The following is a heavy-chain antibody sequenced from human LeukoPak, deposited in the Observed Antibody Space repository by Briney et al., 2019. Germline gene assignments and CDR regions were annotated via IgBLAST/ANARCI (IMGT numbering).Heavy chain of an antibody. V-gene: IGHV1-69*04. CDR1: GYTFTSYG. Sequence: ASVKVSCKASGYTFTSYGISWVRQAPGQGLEWVARIIPLLGITNHAQKLQGRVTVNADTSTNTVYMELSSLRPDDTAVYYCARARSRITFGGIRHAFDIWGQGTLVTVSS. J-gene: IGHJ3*02. CDR2: IIPLLGIT. CDR3: ARARSRITFGGIRHAFDI. D-gene: IGHD3-16*01.